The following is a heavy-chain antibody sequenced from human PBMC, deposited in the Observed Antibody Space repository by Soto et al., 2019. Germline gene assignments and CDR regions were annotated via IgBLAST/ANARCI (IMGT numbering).Heavy chain of an antibody. CDR2: IIPIFDTA. D-gene: IGHD3-22*01. J-gene: IGHJ4*02. Sequence: QLKLVQSGAGVKKPGPSVKVSCKAPGGTFSSYAITWVRQAPEKGLEWMGGIIPIFDTANYAQKFQGRVTITADEFTSTAYMELSGLRSEDTAVYYCAIDYYNSSDYYYYWGQGTLVTVSS. CDR3: AIDYYNSSDYYYY. CDR1: GGTFSSYA. V-gene: IGHV1-69*01.